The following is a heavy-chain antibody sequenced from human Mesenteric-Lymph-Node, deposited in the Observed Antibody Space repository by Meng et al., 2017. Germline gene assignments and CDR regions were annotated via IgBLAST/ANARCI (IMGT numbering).Heavy chain of an antibody. CDR1: GDSVSTNSAA. Sequence: QAQLQQSGPGLVKPSQTLSLTCAISGDSVSTNSAAWNWIRQSPSGGLEWLGRTYYKSKWYNDYAESVKSRIAINPDTSKNQFSLQLNSVTPEDTAVYYCARDPAAFDFWGQGILVTVSS. D-gene: IGHD6-25*01. CDR3: ARDPAAFDF. CDR2: TYYKSKWYN. J-gene: IGHJ4*02. V-gene: IGHV6-1*01.